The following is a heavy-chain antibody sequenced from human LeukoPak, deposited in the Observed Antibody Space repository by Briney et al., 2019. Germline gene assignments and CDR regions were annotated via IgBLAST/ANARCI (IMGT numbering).Heavy chain of an antibody. CDR2: IYVGDSDV. Sequence: GESLKISCKGSGYSFTNYWIGWVRQMPGKDLEWVGIIYVGDSDVRYSPSFQGQVTISADKSISSVFLQWSSLKASDTAMYYCARLYCPGCSMATMLGPFDYWGQGTLVTVSS. J-gene: IGHJ4*02. D-gene: IGHD5-24*01. V-gene: IGHV5-51*01. CDR1: GYSFTNYW. CDR3: ARLYCPGCSMATMLGPFDY.